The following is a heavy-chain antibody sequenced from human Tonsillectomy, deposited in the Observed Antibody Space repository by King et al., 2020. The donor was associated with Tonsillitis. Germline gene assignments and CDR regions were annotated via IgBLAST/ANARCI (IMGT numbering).Heavy chain of an antibody. CDR2: INHSGST. D-gene: IGHD2-15*01. CDR3: ARGRLVGRRADYYGMDV. V-gene: IGHV4-34*01. CDR1: GGSFSGYY. J-gene: IGHJ6*02. Sequence: VQLQQWGAGLLKPSETLSLTCAVYGGSFSGYYWSWIRQPPGKGLEWIGEINHSGSTNYNPSLKSRVTISVDTSKNQFSLKLSSVTAADTAVYYCARGRLVGRRADYYGMDVWGQGTTVTVSS.